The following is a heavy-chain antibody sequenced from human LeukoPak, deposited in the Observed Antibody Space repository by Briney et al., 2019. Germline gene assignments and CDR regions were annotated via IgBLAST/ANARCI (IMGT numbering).Heavy chain of an antibody. V-gene: IGHV4-59*01. CDR1: GGSISSYY. D-gene: IGHD2-2*01. J-gene: IGHJ3*02. Sequence: PSETLSLTCTVSGGSISSYYWSWIRQPPGKGLEWIGYIYYSGSTNYNPSLKSRVTISVATSKTQFSLKLSSVTAADTAVYYCARGVVPADAFDIWGQGTMVTVSS. CDR3: ARGVVPADAFDI. CDR2: IYYSGST.